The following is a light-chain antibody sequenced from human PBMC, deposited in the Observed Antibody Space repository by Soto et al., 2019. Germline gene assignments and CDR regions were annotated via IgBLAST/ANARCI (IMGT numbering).Light chain of an antibody. Sequence: SVLTQSPGTLSLSPWERATLSCRASQSVSNNYLAWYQQKPGQAPRLLIYGASNRATGIPDRFSGSGSGTDFTLTISRLEPEDFAVYYCQQYGSSGTFGQGTKVDI. CDR1: QSVSNNY. CDR2: GAS. J-gene: IGKJ1*01. V-gene: IGKV3-20*01. CDR3: QQYGSSGT.